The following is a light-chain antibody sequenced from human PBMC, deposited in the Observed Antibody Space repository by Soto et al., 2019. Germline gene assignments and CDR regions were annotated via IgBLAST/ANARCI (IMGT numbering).Light chain of an antibody. Sequence: QSVLTQPPSASGSPGQSVTISCTGTSGDVGGYNYVSWYQQHPGKAPKLMIYGVSKRPSGVPDRFSGSKSGNTASLTVSGLQAEDEADYYCSSYAGNNCYVSGTGTKVTVL. J-gene: IGLJ1*01. V-gene: IGLV2-8*01. CDR2: GVS. CDR3: SSYAGNNCYV. CDR1: SGDVGGYNY.